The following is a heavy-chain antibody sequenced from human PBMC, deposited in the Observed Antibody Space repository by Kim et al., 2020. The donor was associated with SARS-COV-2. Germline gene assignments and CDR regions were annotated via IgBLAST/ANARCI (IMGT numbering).Heavy chain of an antibody. CDR2: IGQDGTRT. CDR3: ARYSSAFFALDY. V-gene: IGHV3-7*01. CDR1: GFTFSDHW. J-gene: IGHJ4*01. D-gene: IGHD3-3*01. Sequence: GGSLRLSCTASGFTFSDHWMNWVRQAPGRGLEWVANIGQDGTRTNFVDSLKGRFSISRDNAKNSLYLQMDSLRAEDTAVYFCARYSSAFFALDYWGQGA.